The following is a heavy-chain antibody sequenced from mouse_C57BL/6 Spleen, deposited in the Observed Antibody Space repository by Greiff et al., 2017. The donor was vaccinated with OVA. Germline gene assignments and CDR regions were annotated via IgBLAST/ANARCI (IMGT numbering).Heavy chain of an antibody. J-gene: IGHJ4*01. Sequence: EVKVEESGGGLVKPGGSLKLSCAASGFTFSDYGMHWVRQAPEKGLEWVAYISSGSSTIYYADTVKGRFTISRDNAKNTLFLQMTSLRSEDTAMYYCAGDGYYYAMDYWGQGTSVTVSS. D-gene: IGHD2-3*01. CDR2: ISSGSSTI. V-gene: IGHV5-17*01. CDR1: GFTFSDYG. CDR3: AGDGYYYAMDY.